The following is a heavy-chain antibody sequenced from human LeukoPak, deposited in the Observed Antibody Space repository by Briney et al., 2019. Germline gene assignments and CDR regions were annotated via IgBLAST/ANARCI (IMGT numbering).Heavy chain of an antibody. CDR1: GFTFNFYT. CDR2: ISSSSNVI. J-gene: IGHJ4*02. Sequence: GGSLRLSCAASGFTFNFYTMNWVRQAPGKGLEWVSSISSSSNVIYYADLVKGRFTISRDNAKNSLYLQMNNLTAVDTAVYYCARNSRSSSSHFDYWGQGSLVTVSS. CDR3: ARNSRSSSSHFDY. D-gene: IGHD6-6*01. V-gene: IGHV3-21*01.